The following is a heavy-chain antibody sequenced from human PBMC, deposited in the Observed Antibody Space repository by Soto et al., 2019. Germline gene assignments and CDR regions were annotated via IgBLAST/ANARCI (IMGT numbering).Heavy chain of an antibody. J-gene: IGHJ4*02. CDR2: ISSNGGST. CDR3: ARSPLPHSSSFGYCSGGSCYGVDY. CDR1: GFTFSSYA. Sequence: EVQLVESGGGLVQPGGSLRLSCAASGFTFSSYAMHWVRQAPGKGLEYVSAISSNGGSTYYANSVKGRFTISRDNSKNTLYLQMGSLRAEDMAVYYCARSPLPHSSSFGYCSGGSCYGVDYWGQGTLVTVSS. V-gene: IGHV3-64*01. D-gene: IGHD2-15*01.